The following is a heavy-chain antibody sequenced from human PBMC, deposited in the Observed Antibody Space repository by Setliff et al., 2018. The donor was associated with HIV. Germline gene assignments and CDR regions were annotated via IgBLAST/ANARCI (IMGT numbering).Heavy chain of an antibody. V-gene: IGHV4-31*03. J-gene: IGHJ2*01. Sequence: PSETLSLTCTVSGGSISSGGYYWTWIRQHPGKGLEWIGFIYYSGSTYYNPSLKSRVTISVDTSKNHFSLILNSVTAADTAVYYCARLQLKVTTWYFDLWGRGTLVTVSS. D-gene: IGHD4-17*01. CDR1: GGSISSGGYY. CDR2: IYYSGST. CDR3: ARLQLKVTTWYFDL.